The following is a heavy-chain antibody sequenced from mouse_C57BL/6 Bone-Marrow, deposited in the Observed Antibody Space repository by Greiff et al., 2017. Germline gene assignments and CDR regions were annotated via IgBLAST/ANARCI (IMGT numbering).Heavy chain of an antibody. CDR2: IYPRSGNT. J-gene: IGHJ2*01. D-gene: IGHD4-1*01. CDR1: GYTFTSYG. V-gene: IGHV1-81*01. Sequence: VQLQQSGAELARPGASVTLSCTASGYTFTSYGISWVKQRTGQGLEWIGEIYPRSGNTYYNEQFKGKATLTADKSSSTAYMELRSLTSEDSAVYFCARRSWVDFDYWGQGTTLTVSS. CDR3: ARRSWVDFDY.